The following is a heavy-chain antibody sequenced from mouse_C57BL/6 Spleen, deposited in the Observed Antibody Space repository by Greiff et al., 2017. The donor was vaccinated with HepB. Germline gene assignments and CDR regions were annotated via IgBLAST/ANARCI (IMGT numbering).Heavy chain of an antibody. CDR2: ISYDGSN. J-gene: IGHJ4*01. D-gene: IGHD1-1*01. Sequence: EVKLQESGPGLVKPSQSLSLTCSVTGYSITSGYYWNWIRQFPGNKLEWMGYISYDGSNNYNPSLKNRISITRDTSKNQFFLKLNSVTTEDTATYYCARADGSSPHAMDYWGQGTSVTVSS. CDR1: GYSITSGYY. V-gene: IGHV3-6*01. CDR3: ARADGSSPHAMDY.